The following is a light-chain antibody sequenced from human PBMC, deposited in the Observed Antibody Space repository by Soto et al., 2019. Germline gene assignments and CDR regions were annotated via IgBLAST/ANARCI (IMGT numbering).Light chain of an antibody. Sequence: EIVFTQSPGTLSFSPGARATLSCRASQSVSSSYLAWYQQKPGQAHRLLIYGASSRATGIPDRFSGSGSGTDFTLTISRLEPQDFAVYYGQQYGSSLTWTFGQGTKVDIK. CDR1: QSVSSSY. V-gene: IGKV3-20*01. CDR2: GAS. CDR3: QQYGSSLTWT. J-gene: IGKJ1*01.